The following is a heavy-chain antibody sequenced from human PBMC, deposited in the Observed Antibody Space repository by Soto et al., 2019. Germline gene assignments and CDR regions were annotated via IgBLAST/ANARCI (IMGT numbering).Heavy chain of an antibody. CDR3: ARDQFRGVPDY. V-gene: IGHV3-30-3*01. CDR2: ISYDGSNK. CDR1: GFTFSSYA. J-gene: IGHJ4*02. Sequence: QVQLVESGGGVDQPGRSLRLSCAASGFTFSSYAMHWVRQAPGKGLEWVAVISYDGSNKYYADSVKGRFTISRDNSKNTLYLQMHSLRAEDTAVYYCARDQFRGVPDYWGQGTLVTVSS. D-gene: IGHD3-10*01.